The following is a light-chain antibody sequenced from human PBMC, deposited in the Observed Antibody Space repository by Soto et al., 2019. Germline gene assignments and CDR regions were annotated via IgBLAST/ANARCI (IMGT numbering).Light chain of an antibody. V-gene: IGKV3-11*01. J-gene: IGKJ5*01. CDR2: DAS. CDR3: QLSQQRSSWPPIA. Sequence: DIFLTHSPATLSFAPVNRFTLSFPANDMISRSLAWYQQKPGKPPRILIYDASFRATGIPERFSGSGSGTDFTLSISSLDPEDFAVYYCQLSQQRSSWPPIAFGQGTRLEIK. CDR1: DMISRS.